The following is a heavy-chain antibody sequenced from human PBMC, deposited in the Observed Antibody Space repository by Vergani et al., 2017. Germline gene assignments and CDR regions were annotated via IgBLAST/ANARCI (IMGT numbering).Heavy chain of an antibody. V-gene: IGHV5-51*03. J-gene: IGHJ3*01. CDR2: IYPGDSEV. CDR1: GYSFTSYW. CDR3: ASGGHGSENGGALQL. Sequence: EVQLVQSGAEVKKPGESLKISCEGSGYSFTSYWIGWVRQMPGKGLEWMGIIYPGDSEVKSNPTFRGQVIFSVDTSVNTAYLQWRSLQASDTATYFCASGGHGSENGGALQLWGQGTNITVSS. D-gene: IGHD3-10*01.